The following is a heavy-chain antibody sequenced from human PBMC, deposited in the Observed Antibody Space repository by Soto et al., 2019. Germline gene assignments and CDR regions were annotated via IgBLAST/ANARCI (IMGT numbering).Heavy chain of an antibody. CDR2: IDTSAGST. CDR3: ARAPGPTGTSLSYFDS. V-gene: IGHV1-46*01. CDR1: GYTLTSSY. D-gene: IGHD1-1*01. J-gene: IGHJ4*02. Sequence: GASVKVSSKASGYTLTSSYMHWMRQAPGQGLEWMGVIDTSAGSTTYAQKFKGRVRMTRDTFTSTVFMELSSLRSEDTAVYYCARAPGPTGTSLSYFDSCGQRPLVTVSS.